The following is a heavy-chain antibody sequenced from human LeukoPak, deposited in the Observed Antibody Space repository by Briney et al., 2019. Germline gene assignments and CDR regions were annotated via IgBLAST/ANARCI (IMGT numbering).Heavy chain of an antibody. Sequence: SETLSLTYTVSGGSISSYYWSWIRQPPGKGLEWIGYIYYSGSTNYNPSLKSRVTISVDTSKNQFSLKLSSVTAADTAVYYCARHGSGWFSLDYWGQGTLVTVSS. CDR3: ARHGSGWFSLDY. D-gene: IGHD6-19*01. CDR2: IYYSGST. CDR1: GGSISSYY. V-gene: IGHV4-59*01. J-gene: IGHJ4*02.